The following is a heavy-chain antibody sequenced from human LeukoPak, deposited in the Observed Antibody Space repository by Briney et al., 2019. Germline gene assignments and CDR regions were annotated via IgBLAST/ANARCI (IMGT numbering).Heavy chain of an antibody. CDR2: IDPSDSYT. V-gene: IGHV5-10-1*01. CDR1: GYSFINYW. CDR3: ARARGDHYSFDY. D-gene: IGHD3-10*01. Sequence: GESLKISCKGSGYSFINYWISWVRQMPGKGLEWMGRIDPSDSYTNHSPSLQGHVTISADKSISAAYLQWSNLKASDAAMYYCARARGDHYSFDYWGQGTLVTVSS. J-gene: IGHJ4*02.